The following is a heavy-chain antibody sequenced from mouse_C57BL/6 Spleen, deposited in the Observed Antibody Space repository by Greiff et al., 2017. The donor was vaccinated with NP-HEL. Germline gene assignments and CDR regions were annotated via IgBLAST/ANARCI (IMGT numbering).Heavy chain of an antibody. Sequence: QVQLQESGPGLVQPSQSLSITCTVSGFSLTSYGVHWVRQSPGKGLEWLGVIWSGGSTDYNAAFISRLSISKDNSKSQVFVKMNSLQADDTAIYYGARNEALWEGYAMDYWGQGTSVTVSS. CDR1: GFSLTSYG. CDR3: ARNEALWEGYAMDY. CDR2: IWSGGST. J-gene: IGHJ4*01. D-gene: IGHD4-1*01. V-gene: IGHV2-2*01.